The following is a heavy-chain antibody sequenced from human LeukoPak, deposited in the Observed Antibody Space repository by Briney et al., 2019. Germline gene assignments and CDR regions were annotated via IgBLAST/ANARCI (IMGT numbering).Heavy chain of an antibody. CDR1: GFTFSSYA. Sequence: PGRSLRLSCAASGFTFSSYAMTWVRQAPGKGLEWVSGISAGGAGSSTYYADSVKGRFTISRDNSKSTLYLQMNSLGAEDTAVYYCARYLSFSRSSSDYWGQGTLVTVSS. CDR3: ARYLSFSRSSSDY. D-gene: IGHD6-6*01. V-gene: IGHV3-23*01. J-gene: IGHJ4*02. CDR2: ISAGGAGSST.